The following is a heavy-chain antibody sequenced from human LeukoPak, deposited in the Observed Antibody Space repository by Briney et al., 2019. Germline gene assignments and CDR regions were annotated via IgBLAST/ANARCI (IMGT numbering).Heavy chain of an antibody. CDR2: ISSSGSTI. CDR3: ARDLLGWELHYFDY. J-gene: IGHJ4*02. CDR1: GFTFRSYE. Sequence: GGSLRLSCAASGFTFRSYEMNWVRQAPGKGLEWVSYISSSGSTIYYADSVKGRFSISRDNAKNSLYLQMNSLRAEDTAVYYCARDLLGWELHYFDYWGQGTLVTVSS. D-gene: IGHD1-26*01. V-gene: IGHV3-48*03.